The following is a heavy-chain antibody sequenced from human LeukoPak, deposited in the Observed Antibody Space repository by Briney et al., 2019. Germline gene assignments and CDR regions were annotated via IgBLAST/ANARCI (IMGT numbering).Heavy chain of an antibody. D-gene: IGHD3-9*01. Sequence: GGSLRLSCAASGFTVSSNYMSWVRQAPGKGLEWVSVIYSGGSTYYADSVKGRFTISRHNSKNTLYLQMNSLRAEDTAVYYCAKDLSYYDILNEMDVWGQGTTVTVSS. J-gene: IGHJ6*02. CDR1: GFTVSSNY. CDR2: IYSGGST. V-gene: IGHV3-53*01. CDR3: AKDLSYYDILNEMDV.